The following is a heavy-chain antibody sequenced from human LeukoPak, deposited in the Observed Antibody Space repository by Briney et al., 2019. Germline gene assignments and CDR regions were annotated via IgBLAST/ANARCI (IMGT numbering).Heavy chain of an antibody. CDR1: GFTFSNAW. V-gene: IGHV3-15*01. Sequence: PGGSLRLSCAASGFTFSNAWMNWVRQAPGKGLEWVGRIKTKTDGGTIDYAGPVKGRFAISRDDSKNTLYLQMNSLKTEDTAVYYCATDRPWRGVYWGQGTLVTVSS. D-gene: IGHD3-10*01. J-gene: IGHJ4*02. CDR2: IKTKTDGGTI. CDR3: ATDRPWRGVY.